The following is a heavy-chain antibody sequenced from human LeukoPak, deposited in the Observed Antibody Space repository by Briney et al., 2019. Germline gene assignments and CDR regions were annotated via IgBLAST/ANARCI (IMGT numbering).Heavy chain of an antibody. V-gene: IGHV5-51*01. Sequence: GESLKISCKGSGYSFTSYWIGWVRQMPGKGLEWMGIIYPGDSDTRYSPSFQGQVTIPADKSISTAYLQWSSLKASDTAMYYCARLLGVGGYDYDPFDYWGQGTLVTVSS. D-gene: IGHD5-12*01. CDR2: IYPGDSDT. CDR1: GYSFTSYW. CDR3: ARLLGVGGYDYDPFDY. J-gene: IGHJ4*02.